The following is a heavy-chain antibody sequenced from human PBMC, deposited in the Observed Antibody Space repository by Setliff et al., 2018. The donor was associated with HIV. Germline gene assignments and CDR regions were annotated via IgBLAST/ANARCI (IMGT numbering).Heavy chain of an antibody. CDR2: VSQSGST. Sequence: SETLSLTCSVSGVSINRTDHYWGWIRQSPGKSLEWIGSVSQSGSTYYNPSLKSRVTISVDTSKNQFSLKLSSVTAADTAVYYCASPASGGSSGQYHYWGQGTLVTVSS. CDR3: ASPASGGSSGQYHY. CDR1: GVSINRTDHY. D-gene: IGHD6-19*01. V-gene: IGHV4-39*01. J-gene: IGHJ4*02.